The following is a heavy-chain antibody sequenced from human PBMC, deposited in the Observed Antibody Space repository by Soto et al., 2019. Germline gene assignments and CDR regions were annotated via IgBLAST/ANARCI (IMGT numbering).Heavy chain of an antibody. CDR1: GYTFTSYA. Sequence: QVQLVQSGAEEKKPGASVKVSCKASGYTFTSYAMHWVRQAPGQRLEWMGWINAGNGNTKYSQKFQGRVTITRDTSASTAYMELSSLRSEETAVYYCARGGGSGIDYWGQGTLVTVSS. D-gene: IGHD3-10*01. J-gene: IGHJ4*02. V-gene: IGHV1-3*05. CDR2: INAGNGNT. CDR3: ARGGGSGIDY.